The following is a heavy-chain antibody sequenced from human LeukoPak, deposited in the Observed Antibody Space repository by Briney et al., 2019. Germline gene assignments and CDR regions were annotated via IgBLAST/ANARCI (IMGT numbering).Heavy chain of an antibody. CDR2: IWYDGSNK. CDR1: GFTFSSYG. D-gene: IGHD6-13*01. CDR3: ASSIAAAGTFDY. Sequence: GRSLRLSCAASGFTFSSYGMHWVRQAPGKGLEWVAVIWYDGSNKYYADSVKGRFTISRDNSKNTLYLQMNSLKAEDTAVYYCASSIAAAGTFDYWGQGTLVTVSS. J-gene: IGHJ4*02. V-gene: IGHV3-33*01.